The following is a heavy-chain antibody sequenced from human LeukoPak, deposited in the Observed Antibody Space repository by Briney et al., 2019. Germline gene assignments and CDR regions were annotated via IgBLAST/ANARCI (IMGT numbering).Heavy chain of an antibody. CDR1: GGSISSGSYY. V-gene: IGHV4-61*02. D-gene: IGHD6-19*01. Sequence: SETLSLXCTVSGGSISSGSYYWSWIRQPAGKGREWIGRIYTSGSTNYNPSLKSRVTISVDTSKNQFSLKLSSVTAADTAVYYCARAVAGYNWFDPWGQGTLVTVSS. CDR3: ARAVAGYNWFDP. CDR2: IYTSGST. J-gene: IGHJ5*02.